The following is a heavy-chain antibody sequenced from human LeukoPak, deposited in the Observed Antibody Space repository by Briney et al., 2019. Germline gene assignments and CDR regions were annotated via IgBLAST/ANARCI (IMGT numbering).Heavy chain of an antibody. Sequence: SQTLSLTCTVSGDSINSGDYYWSWIRQPPGNGLEWIGDIYYSGSTYYNPSLKSRVTISVDTSKNQFSLKLSSVTAADTAVYYCARDNGYGQLDSWGQGTLVTVSS. D-gene: IGHD2-15*01. CDR3: ARDNGYGQLDS. J-gene: IGHJ4*02. CDR1: GDSINSGDYY. CDR2: IYYSGST. V-gene: IGHV4-30-4*01.